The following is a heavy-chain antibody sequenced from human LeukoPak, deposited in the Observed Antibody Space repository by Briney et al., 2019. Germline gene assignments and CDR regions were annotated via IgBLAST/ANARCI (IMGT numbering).Heavy chain of an antibody. CDR1: GGSISSYY. D-gene: IGHD6-13*01. V-gene: IGHV4-59*01. CDR3: ARGTLAAGNAFDI. Sequence: SETLSLTCTVSGGSISSYYWSWIRQPPGKGLEWIGYIYYSGSTNYNPSLQSRVTISVDTSKNQFSLKLSSVTAADTAVYYCARGTLAAGNAFDIWGQGTMVTVSS. J-gene: IGHJ3*02. CDR2: IYYSGST.